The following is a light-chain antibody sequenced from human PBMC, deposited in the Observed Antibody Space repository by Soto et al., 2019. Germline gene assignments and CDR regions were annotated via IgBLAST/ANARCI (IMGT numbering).Light chain of an antibody. Sequence: DIQMTHSPASMSASVLYRVTITCRASQNIATYLNWYQQKPGTGPKLLIYATSSLQSGVPSRFSGSASGTDFTLTISSLQPEDFATYYCQQGYSTPNTFGQGTRLEI. CDR3: QQGYSTPNT. CDR1: QNIATY. J-gene: IGKJ5*01. CDR2: ATS. V-gene: IGKV1-39*01.